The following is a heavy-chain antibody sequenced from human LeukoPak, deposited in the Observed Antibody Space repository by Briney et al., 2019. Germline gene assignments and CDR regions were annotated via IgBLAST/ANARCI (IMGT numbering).Heavy chain of an antibody. V-gene: IGHV1-2*02. CDR2: INPNIGDT. D-gene: IGHD2-2*02. Sequence: ASVKVSCKASGYTFTGHYLHWVRQAPGQGLEWMGWINPNIGDTNYAQKIQGRVTMTRDTSINTVYMELSRLISDDMAVCYCVRGDGYTSTRPFDYWGQGTPVTVSS. J-gene: IGHJ4*02. CDR1: GYTFTGHY. CDR3: VRGDGYTSTRPFDY.